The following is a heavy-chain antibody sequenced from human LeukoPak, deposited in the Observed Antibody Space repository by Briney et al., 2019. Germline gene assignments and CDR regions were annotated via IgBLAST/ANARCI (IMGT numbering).Heavy chain of an antibody. V-gene: IGHV3-23*01. D-gene: IGHD3-3*01. CDR3: TKGSVLTIFGVAWHAFDI. J-gene: IGHJ3*02. CDR1: GFTFRTYV. Sequence: PGGSQRLSCAASGFTFRTYVMSWVRQAPGKGLEWVSGFGAGGDNTYYADSVKGRFTISRDNSKNTLYLQMNSLRVEDTAIYYCTKGSVLTIFGVAWHAFDIWGQGTMVTVS. CDR2: FGAGGDNT.